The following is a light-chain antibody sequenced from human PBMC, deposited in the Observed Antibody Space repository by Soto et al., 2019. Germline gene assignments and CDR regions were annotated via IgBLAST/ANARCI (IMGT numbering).Light chain of an antibody. V-gene: IGKV3-20*01. CDR1: QSVSSTL. CDR2: GVS. CDR3: QHYGDSSWT. J-gene: IGKJ1*01. Sequence: EIVLTQSPVALSLSPGERATLSCRASQSVSSTLLTWYQQKPGQAPRLLIYGVSSRATGIPDRFSGSGSGTDFTLTISRLEPEGFAVYFCQHYGDSSWTFGQGTKVDI.